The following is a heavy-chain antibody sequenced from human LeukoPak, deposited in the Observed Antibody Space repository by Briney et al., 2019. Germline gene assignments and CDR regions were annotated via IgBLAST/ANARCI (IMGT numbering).Heavy chain of an antibody. Sequence: PSQTLSLTCAVSGGSISSYYWSWIRQPPGKGLEWIGYIYYSGSTNYNPSLKSRVTISVDTSKNQFSLKLSSVTAADTAVYYCARHGVEGHYDSSGYYPARYFQHWGQGTLVTVSS. CDR3: ARHGVEGHYDSSGYYPARYFQH. CDR2: IYYSGST. J-gene: IGHJ1*01. D-gene: IGHD3-22*01. V-gene: IGHV4-59*08. CDR1: GGSISSYY.